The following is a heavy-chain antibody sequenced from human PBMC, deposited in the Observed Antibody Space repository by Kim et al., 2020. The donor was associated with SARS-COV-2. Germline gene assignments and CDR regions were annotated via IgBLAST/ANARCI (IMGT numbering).Heavy chain of an antibody. D-gene: IGHD5-18*01. CDR3: AKDQVDTAMVTGGAVDY. J-gene: IGHJ4*02. Sequence: GGSLRLSCAASGFTFSSYGMHWVRQAPGKGLEWVAVISYDGSNKYYADSVKGRFTISRDNSKNTLYLQMNSLRAEDTAVYYCAKDQVDTAMVTGGAVDYWGQGTLVTVSS. CDR2: ISYDGSNK. CDR1: GFTFSSYG. V-gene: IGHV3-30*18.